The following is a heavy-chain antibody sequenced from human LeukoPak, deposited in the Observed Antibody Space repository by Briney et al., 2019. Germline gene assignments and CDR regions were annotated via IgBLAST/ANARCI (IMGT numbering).Heavy chain of an antibody. Sequence: GESLKISCKGSGYSFTNYWIGWVRQMPGKGLEWMGVIYPGDADTSYSPSFQGQVTISADKSISTAYLQWSSLKASDTAMYYCARSCSSASCYLSDAFDIWGRGIMVTVSS. CDR1: GYSFTNYW. CDR2: IYPGDADT. J-gene: IGHJ3*02. V-gene: IGHV5-51*01. CDR3: ARSCSSASCYLSDAFDI. D-gene: IGHD2-2*01.